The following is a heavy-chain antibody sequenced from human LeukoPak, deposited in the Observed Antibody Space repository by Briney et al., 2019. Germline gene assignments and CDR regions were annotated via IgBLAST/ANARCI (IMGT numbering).Heavy chain of an antibody. J-gene: IGHJ6*03. CDR3: ARLAYCSNDVCYSNYYYSMDV. V-gene: IGHV5-51*01. D-gene: IGHD2-8*01. CDR2: IYPDDSDT. CDR1: GYTFSSYR. Sequence: GESLKISCKGSGYTFSSYRISWVRQMPGKGLEWMGIIYPDDSDTRYSPSFQGQVTISADKSISTAYLQWSSLKASDTAMYYCARLAYCSNDVCYSNYYYSMDVWGKGTTVTVSS.